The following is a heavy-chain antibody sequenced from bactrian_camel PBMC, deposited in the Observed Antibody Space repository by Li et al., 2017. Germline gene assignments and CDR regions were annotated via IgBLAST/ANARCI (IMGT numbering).Heavy chain of an antibody. CDR1: GFTFSSYY. CDR2: TGGGGGST. V-gene: IGHV3S40*01. CDR3: TTDPWVGFEY. D-gene: IGHD5*01. J-gene: IGHJ4*01. Sequence: DVQLVESGGGSVQAGGSLTLSCAASGFTFSSYYMSWVRQAPGKGLEWVSSTGGGGGSTYYADSVKGRFTISRDNAKNTMYLQMNSLNAEDTARYYCTTDPWVGFEYWGQGTQVT.